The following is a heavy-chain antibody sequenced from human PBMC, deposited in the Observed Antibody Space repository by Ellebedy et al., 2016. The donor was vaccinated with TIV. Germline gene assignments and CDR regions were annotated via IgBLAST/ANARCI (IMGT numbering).Heavy chain of an antibody. CDR1: GFTFSSYA. J-gene: IGHJ4*02. CDR3: ARGLSDYGDLKLDY. V-gene: IGHV3-64D*09. Sequence: GESLKISCSASGFTFSSYAMHWVRQAPGKGLEFVSAISSNGGSTYYADSVKGRFTISRDNSKNTLSLQMSGLRAEDTAVYYCARGLSDYGDLKLDYWGQGALVTVS. D-gene: IGHD4-17*01. CDR2: ISSNGGST.